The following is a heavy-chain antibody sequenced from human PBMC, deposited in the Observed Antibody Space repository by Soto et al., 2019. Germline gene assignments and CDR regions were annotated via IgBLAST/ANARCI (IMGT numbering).Heavy chain of an antibody. D-gene: IGHD4-17*01. CDR1: GFAFSSYP. Sequence: QVQLVESGGGVVQPGSSLRLSCAASGFAFSSYPVHWVRQAPGKGLEWVALISYDGSNKYYADSVKGRLTISRDNSKNTLYLQMNSLRGEDTAVYYCAREATTVGHIQLFDYWGQGNLVTVSS. J-gene: IGHJ4*02. V-gene: IGHV3-30-3*01. CDR3: AREATTVGHIQLFDY. CDR2: ISYDGSNK.